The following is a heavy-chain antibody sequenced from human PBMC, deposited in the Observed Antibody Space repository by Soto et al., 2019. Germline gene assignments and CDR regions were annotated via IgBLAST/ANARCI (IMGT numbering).Heavy chain of an antibody. CDR1: GGTFDTFA. D-gene: IGHD5-18*01. V-gene: IGHV1-69*01. Sequence: QVQLVQSGAEVKKPGSSVKVSCKASGGTFDTFAFSWVRQAPGQGLEWRGGIIPVLGRANYAQRFQDRVSASADGSTSTAFMELSSLNSDDTAVYYCARGPWTQEGPKYYFDFWGQGTLVTVSS. CDR2: IIPVLGRA. CDR3: ARGPWTQEGPKYYFDF. J-gene: IGHJ4*02.